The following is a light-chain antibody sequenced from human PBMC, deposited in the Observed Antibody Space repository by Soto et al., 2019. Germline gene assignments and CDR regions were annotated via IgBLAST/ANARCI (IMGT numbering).Light chain of an antibody. CDR1: QTIGSS. J-gene: IGKJ4*01. Sequence: DIQMTQSPASLSASVGDRVTMTCRASQTIGSSLNWYQQKPGKAPHLLIHAASTLQRGVPSRFSGSGSGTDFTLTISSLQPEDFATYYCQQTYSTPLTFGGGTKVEI. V-gene: IGKV1-39*01. CDR3: QQTYSTPLT. CDR2: AAS.